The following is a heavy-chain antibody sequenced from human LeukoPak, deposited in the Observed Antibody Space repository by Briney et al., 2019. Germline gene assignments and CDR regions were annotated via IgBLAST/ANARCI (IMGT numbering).Heavy chain of an antibody. V-gene: IGHV3-21*01. CDR2: ISSSSSYI. D-gene: IGHD2-2*01. CDR3: ARDSAVVVVPANEAWFYP. Sequence: GGSLRLSCAASGFTFSSYSMNWVRQAPGKGLEWVSSISSSSSYIYYADSVKGRFTISRDNAKNSLYLQMNSLRAEDTAVYYCARDSAVVVVPANEAWFYPWGQGTLVTVSS. CDR1: GFTFSSYS. J-gene: IGHJ5*02.